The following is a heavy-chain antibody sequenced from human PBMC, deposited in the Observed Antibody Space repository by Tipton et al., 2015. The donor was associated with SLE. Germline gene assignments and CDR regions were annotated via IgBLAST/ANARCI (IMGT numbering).Heavy chain of an antibody. CDR3: ARHGIGASGLGGD. J-gene: IGHJ4*02. CDR1: GGSISSSSYY. D-gene: IGHD1-26*01. CDR2: IYYSGST. V-gene: IGHV4-39*01. Sequence: TLSLTCTVSGGSISSSSYYWGWIRQPPGKGLEWIGGIYYSGSTYYNPALKSRVTISVDTSKNQFSLKLSSVTAADTAVYYWARHGIGASGLGGDWGQGTLVTVSS.